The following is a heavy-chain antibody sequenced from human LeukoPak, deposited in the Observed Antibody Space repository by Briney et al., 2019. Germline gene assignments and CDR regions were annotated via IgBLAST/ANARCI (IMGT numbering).Heavy chain of an antibody. J-gene: IGHJ4*02. CDR2: INHSGST. V-gene: IGHV4-34*01. D-gene: IGHD6-19*01. CDR3: ARRGLYTSGWYFDY. CDR1: GGSFSGYY. Sequence: SETLSLTRAVYGGSFSGYYWSCIRQPPGKGLEWIGEINHSGSTNYNPSLKSRVTISVDTSKNQFSLKLSSVTAADTAVYYCARRGLYTSGWYFDYWGQGTLVTVSS.